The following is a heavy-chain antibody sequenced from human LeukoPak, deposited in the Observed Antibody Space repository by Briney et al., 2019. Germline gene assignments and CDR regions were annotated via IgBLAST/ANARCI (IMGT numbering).Heavy chain of an antibody. D-gene: IGHD2-21*01. CDR3: AREVGILSHFDY. V-gene: IGHV3-21*01. J-gene: IGHJ4*02. CDR1: GFTFSSYS. Sequence: GGSLRLSCAASGFTFSSYSMTWVRQAPGKGLEWVSSISSSSYIYYADSVKGRFTISRDNAKNSLYLQMNSLRAEDTAVYYCAREVGILSHFDYWGQGTLVTVSS. CDR2: ISSSSYI.